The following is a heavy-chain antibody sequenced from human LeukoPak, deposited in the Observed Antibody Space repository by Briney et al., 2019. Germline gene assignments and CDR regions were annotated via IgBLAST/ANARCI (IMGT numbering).Heavy chain of an antibody. CDR2: IDHSGYT. J-gene: IGHJ4*02. CDR3: TRMTSGHDY. Sequence: SETLSLTCAVSGVSFDDYYWAWVRQTPGKGLEWIGEIDHSGYTNDSPSLKSRVTLSIDTSRKQFSLNLRSVTVADAGIYYCTRMTSGHDYWGQGTLVTVSS. D-gene: IGHD3-10*01. CDR1: GVSFDDYY. V-gene: IGHV4-34*01.